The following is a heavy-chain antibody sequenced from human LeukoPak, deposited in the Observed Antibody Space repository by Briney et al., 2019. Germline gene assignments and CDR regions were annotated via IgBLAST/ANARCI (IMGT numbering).Heavy chain of an antibody. CDR3: AKEVLGVVPAAMRYYYYGMDV. CDR2: INSDGSST. CDR1: GFTFSSYW. D-gene: IGHD2-2*01. V-gene: IGHV3-74*01. Sequence: GGSLRLSCAASGFTFSSYWMHWVRQAPGKGLVWVSRINSDGSSTGYADSVKGRFTISRDNAKNTLYLQMNSLRAEDTAVYYCAKEVLGVVPAAMRYYYYGMDVWGQGTTVTVSS. J-gene: IGHJ6*02.